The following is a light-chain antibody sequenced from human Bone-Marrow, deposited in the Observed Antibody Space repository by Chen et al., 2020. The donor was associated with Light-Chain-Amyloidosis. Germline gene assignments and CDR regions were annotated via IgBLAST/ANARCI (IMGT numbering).Light chain of an antibody. CDR2: GSS. Sequence: EIVLTQSPGTLFLSPGEGVNLSCRASQSISRNCLTLYQQRFGQAPRLLIYGSSSRATGIPDRFTGSGSGTGCPLTINRLEPEDFAMYYCQQFGSSQLTFGGETKVEIK. CDR1: QSISRNC. J-gene: IGKJ4*01. CDR3: QQFGSSQLT. V-gene: IGKV3-20*01.